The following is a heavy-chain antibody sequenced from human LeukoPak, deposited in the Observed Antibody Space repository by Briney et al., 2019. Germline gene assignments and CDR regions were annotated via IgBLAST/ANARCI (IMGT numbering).Heavy chain of an antibody. Sequence: PGRSLRLSCAASGFTFTNYEMNWVRQAPGKWLEWVSSISSSSSYIYYADSVKGRFTISSDNAKNSLYLQMNSLRAEDTAVYYCARDPDSYGFHYYYYMDVWGKGTTVSVSS. V-gene: IGHV3-21*01. J-gene: IGHJ6*03. D-gene: IGHD5-18*01. CDR2: ISSSSSYI. CDR3: ARDPDSYGFHYYYYMDV. CDR1: GFTFTNYE.